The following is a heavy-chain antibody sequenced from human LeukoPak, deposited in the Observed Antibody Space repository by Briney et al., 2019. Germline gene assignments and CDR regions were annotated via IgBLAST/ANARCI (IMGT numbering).Heavy chain of an antibody. J-gene: IGHJ4*02. D-gene: IGHD2-15*01. CDR1: GFTFSSYS. CDR2: ISSSSSYI. Sequence: GGSLRLSCAASGFTFSSYSMNWVRQAPGKGLEWVSSISSSSSYIYYADSVKGRFTISRDNSKNTLYLQMNSLRAEDTAVYYCAREVAATYDYWGQGTLVTVSS. CDR3: AREVAATYDY. V-gene: IGHV3-21*01.